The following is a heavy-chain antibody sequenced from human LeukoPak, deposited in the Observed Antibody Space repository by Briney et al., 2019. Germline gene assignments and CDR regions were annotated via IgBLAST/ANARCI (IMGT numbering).Heavy chain of an antibody. CDR3: ARDNSRVDSVGRAAWWFDP. Sequence: ASVKVSCKASGYTFTSYDINWVRQATGQGLEWMGWMNPNSGNTGYAQKFQGRVTITRNTSISTAYMELSSLRSEDTAVYYCARDNSRVDSVGRAAWWFDPWGQGTLVTVSS. CDR2: MNPNSGNT. D-gene: IGHD1-26*01. CDR1: GYTFTSYD. V-gene: IGHV1-8*03. J-gene: IGHJ5*02.